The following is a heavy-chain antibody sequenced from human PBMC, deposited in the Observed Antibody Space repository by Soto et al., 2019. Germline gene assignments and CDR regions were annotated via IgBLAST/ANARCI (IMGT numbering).Heavy chain of an antibody. CDR1: GYTFTSYG. J-gene: IGHJ6*02. CDR3: ARDLYCSSTSCHHDYYYYGMDV. V-gene: IGHV1-18*01. D-gene: IGHD2-2*01. CDR2: ISAYNGNT. Sequence: ASVKFSCKASGYTFTSYGISWVRQAPGQGLEWMGWISAYNGNTNYAQKLQGRVTMTTDTSTSTAYMELRSLRSDDTAVYYCARDLYCSSTSCHHDYYYYGMDVWGQGTTVTVSS.